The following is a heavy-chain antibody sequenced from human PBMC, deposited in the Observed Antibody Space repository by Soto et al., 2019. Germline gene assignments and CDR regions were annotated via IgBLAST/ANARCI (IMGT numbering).Heavy chain of an antibody. CDR2: VNGDGSST. V-gene: IGHV3-74*01. CDR3: ARGGSTDFYGLLNL. J-gene: IGHJ5*02. Sequence: EVQLVESGGASVQPGGSLRLSCAASGFSLSKYWMHWVRQAPGKGLEWVSRVNGDGSSTTYADSVSGRFNISRDNAKNTVFLQMSSLRADETARYYCARGGSTDFYGLLNLWGQGTQVIVSS. CDR1: GFSLSKYW. D-gene: IGHD3-16*01.